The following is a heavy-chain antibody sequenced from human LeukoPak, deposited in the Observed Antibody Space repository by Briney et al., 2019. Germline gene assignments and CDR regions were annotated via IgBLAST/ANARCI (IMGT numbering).Heavy chain of an antibody. J-gene: IGHJ4*02. CDR1: GGSIRSGDYS. V-gene: IGHV4-30-2*01. Sequence: SETLSLTCAVSGGSIRSGDYSWSWIRQPPGKGLEWTGYIYQSGSTYYDPSLKSRVTISVDRSKNQFSLKLSSVTAADTAVYYCARGYPKGVFDNWGQGTLVTVSS. D-gene: IGHD1-26*01. CDR2: IYQSGST. CDR3: ARGYPKGVFDN.